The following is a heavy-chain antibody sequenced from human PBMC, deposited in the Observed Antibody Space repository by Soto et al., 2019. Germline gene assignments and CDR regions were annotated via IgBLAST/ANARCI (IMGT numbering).Heavy chain of an antibody. CDR1: GGIFSNDP. J-gene: IGHJ4*02. D-gene: IGHD1-7*01. Sequence: QVQLVQSGAEMKKPGSSVKVSCKASGGIFSNDPISWVRQAPGQGLEWMGGIIPDIGKPDYAQKYQDRVTIAADESTSTAYMELTNLVSQDTAVYYCATGEWELPHFWGQGTLVTVSS. V-gene: IGHV1-69*01. CDR2: IIPDIGKP. CDR3: ATGEWELPHF.